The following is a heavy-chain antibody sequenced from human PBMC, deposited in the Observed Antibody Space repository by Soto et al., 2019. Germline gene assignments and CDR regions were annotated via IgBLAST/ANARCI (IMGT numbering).Heavy chain of an antibody. D-gene: IGHD3-10*01. V-gene: IGHV4-59*08. CDR3: ATQGFGKLHGLVDV. CDR1: GGSISSYY. J-gene: IGHJ6*02. CDR2: IDSNGGT. Sequence: SETLSLTCTVSGGSISSYYWSWIRQPPGRRLEWIGYIDSNGGTSYNPSLSSRVTLSVDTSKNQFSLKLSSVTAADTALYFCATQGFGKLHGLVDVWGQGTTVTVSS.